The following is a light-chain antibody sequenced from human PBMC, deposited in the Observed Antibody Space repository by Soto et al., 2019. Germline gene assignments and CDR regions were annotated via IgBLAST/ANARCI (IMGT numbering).Light chain of an antibody. CDR1: IYDVGAYHY. Sequence: QSVLTQPASVSGSPGQSITISCTGTIYDVGAYHYVSWYQQFPGKAPKLILYEVSNRPSGISNRFSGFRSGSTASLTVSGLQPEDDAHYYCISYTTSSTLVFGGGTKLTVL. CDR3: ISYTTSSTLV. CDR2: EVS. V-gene: IGLV2-14*01. J-gene: IGLJ3*02.